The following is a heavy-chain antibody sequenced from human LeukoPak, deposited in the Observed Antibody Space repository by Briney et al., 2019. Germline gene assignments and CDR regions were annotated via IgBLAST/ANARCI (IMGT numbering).Heavy chain of an antibody. CDR1: GGSLSSGIYH. CDR3: AGAYGDLSR. Sequence: PSESLSLTCTVSGGSLSSGIYHWSWIRQPPGKGLEWIGYIYYSGSTNYNPSLKSRVTISLDTSKNQFSLNLSSVTAADTAVYYCAGAYGDLSRWGQGTLVTVSS. D-gene: IGHD3-10*01. V-gene: IGHV4-61*01. J-gene: IGHJ4*02. CDR2: IYYSGST.